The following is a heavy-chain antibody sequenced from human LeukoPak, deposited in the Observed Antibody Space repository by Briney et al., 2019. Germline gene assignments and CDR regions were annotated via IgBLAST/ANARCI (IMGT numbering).Heavy chain of an antibody. CDR2: MNPNSGHT. J-gene: IGHJ3*02. V-gene: IGHV1-8*03. CDR1: GYTFTSYD. Sequence: ASVKVSCKASGYTFTSYDINWVRQATGQGLEWMGWMNPNSGHTGYAQKFQGRVTITRNTSISTAYMELSSLISEDTAVYYCARVSGLDAFDIWGQGTMVTVSS. D-gene: IGHD7-27*01. CDR3: ARVSGLDAFDI.